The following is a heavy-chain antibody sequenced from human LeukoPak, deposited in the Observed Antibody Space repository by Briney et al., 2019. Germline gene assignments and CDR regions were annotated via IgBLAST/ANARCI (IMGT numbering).Heavy chain of an antibody. CDR3: ARGVDSSGWYYFDY. Sequence: GGSLRLSCAASGFTFSSYSMNWVRQAPGKGLEWVSSISSSSSYIYYADSVKGRFTISRDNAKNSLYLQMNSLRAEDTAVYYCARGVDSSGWYYFDYWGQGTLVTVSS. J-gene: IGHJ4*02. V-gene: IGHV3-21*01. CDR1: GFTFSSYS. CDR2: ISSSSSYI. D-gene: IGHD6-19*01.